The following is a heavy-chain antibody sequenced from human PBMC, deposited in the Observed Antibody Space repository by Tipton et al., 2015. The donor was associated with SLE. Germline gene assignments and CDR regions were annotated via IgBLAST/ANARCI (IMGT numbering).Heavy chain of an antibody. CDR1: GGTFSSYA. CDR2: IIPIFGTA. Sequence: QLVQSGPEVKKPGSSVKVSCKASGGTFSSYAISWVRQAPGQGLEWMGGIIPIFGTANYAQKFQGRVTITADESTSTAYMELSSLRSEDTAVYYCASAGSPRGQVLRFLEWFHAFDIWGQGTMVTVSS. J-gene: IGHJ3*02. CDR3: ASAGSPRGQVLRFLEWFHAFDI. V-gene: IGHV1-69*01. D-gene: IGHD3-3*01.